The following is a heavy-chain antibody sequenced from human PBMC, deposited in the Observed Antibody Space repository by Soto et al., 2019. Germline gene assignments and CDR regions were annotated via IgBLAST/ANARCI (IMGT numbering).Heavy chain of an antibody. CDR3: SKNGTTWFAS. CDR2: ISVFNGYA. Sequence: GPELKKPGASVKVSCKTSGYSFHNSGISWVRQAPGQGLEWMGWISVFNGYAHYAQKFQGRVIMTADTLTSTAYMELRGLRSDDTAMYYCSKNGTTWFASWGQGTPVIVSS. CDR1: GYSFHNSG. D-gene: IGHD1-1*01. J-gene: IGHJ5*01. V-gene: IGHV1-18*01.